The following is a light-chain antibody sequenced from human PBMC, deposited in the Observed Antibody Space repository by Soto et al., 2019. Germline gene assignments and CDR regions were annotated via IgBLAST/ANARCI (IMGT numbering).Light chain of an antibody. CDR3: QQYGSSSWT. V-gene: IGKV3-20*01. Sequence: EHVLTQSPGTLSLSPGGRATLSCRASQPVSRSALAWYQQKPGQAPRLLIHGASTRATGIPDRFRGSGSGTDFTLTISRLEPEDFAVYYCQQYGSSSWTFGQGTKVDIK. CDR2: GAS. J-gene: IGKJ1*01. CDR1: QPVSRSA.